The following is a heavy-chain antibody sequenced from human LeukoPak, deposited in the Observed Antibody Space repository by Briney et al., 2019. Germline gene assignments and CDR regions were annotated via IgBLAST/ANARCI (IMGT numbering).Heavy chain of an antibody. J-gene: IGHJ4*02. D-gene: IGHD3-9*01. Sequence: PGGSLRLSCAASGFTFSDYYMSWIRRAPGKGLEWVSYISSSGSTIYYADSVKGRFTISRDNAKNSLYLQMNSLRAEDTAVYYCARDGGDVLRYFDSLYGFFDYWGQGTLVTVSS. CDR2: ISSSGSTI. CDR3: ARDGGDVLRYFDSLYGFFDY. V-gene: IGHV3-11*04. CDR1: GFTFSDYY.